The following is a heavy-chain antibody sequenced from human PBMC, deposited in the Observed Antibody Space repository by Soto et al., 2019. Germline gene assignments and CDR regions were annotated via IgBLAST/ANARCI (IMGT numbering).Heavy chain of an antibody. CDR3: ARERGYSYIIAY. CDR1: GFTFSSYA. V-gene: IGHV3-30-3*01. J-gene: IGHJ4*02. D-gene: IGHD5-18*01. Sequence: QVQLVESGGGVVQPGRSLRLSCAASGFTFSSYAMHWVRQAPGKGLEWVAVISYDGSNKYYADSVKGRFTISRDNSKNPLYQKKNSLRAEDTVVYYCARERGYSYIIAYGGQGPLFTLSS. CDR2: ISYDGSNK.